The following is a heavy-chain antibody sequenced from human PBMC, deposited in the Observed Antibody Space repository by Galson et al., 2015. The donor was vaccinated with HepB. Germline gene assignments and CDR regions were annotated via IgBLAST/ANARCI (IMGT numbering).Heavy chain of an antibody. CDR2: IYSGGNT. D-gene: IGHD4-11*01. CDR3: TRTRNYAFDY. CDR1: GITVNSNH. J-gene: IGHJ4*02. Sequence: SLRLSCAASGITVNSNHMTWVRQVPGEGLEWVSIIYSGGNTYYADSVKGRFTISRDNSRNTLYLQMNSLRAGDTAIYYCTRTRNYAFDYWGQGTLVTVSS. V-gene: IGHV3-53*01.